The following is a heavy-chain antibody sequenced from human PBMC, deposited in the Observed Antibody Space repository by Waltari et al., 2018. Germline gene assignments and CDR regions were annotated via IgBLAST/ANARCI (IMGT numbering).Heavy chain of an antibody. D-gene: IGHD6-25*01. CDR1: GFALSDYP. CDR2: ISYDGLKQ. J-gene: IGHJ3*01. Sequence: QVQLVESGGGVVQPGRSLRLPCASSGFALSDYPIHWVRQAPGKGLEWVTMISYDGLKQYYADSVRGRFTISRDNSRDTLVLQMRSLRIEDTAVYYCAREADGPFDVWGQGTMVTVSS. CDR3: AREADGPFDV. V-gene: IGHV3-30*15.